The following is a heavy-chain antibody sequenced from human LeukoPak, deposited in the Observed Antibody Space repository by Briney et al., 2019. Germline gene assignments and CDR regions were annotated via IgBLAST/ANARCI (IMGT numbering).Heavy chain of an antibody. J-gene: IGHJ3*02. D-gene: IGHD3-10*01. CDR3: ARGRGEGAGKIYDVFDM. Sequence: PSETLSLTCTVSGGSISSHYWSWIRQPPGKGLEWIGYIYFSGSTNYNPSLKSRVTISIDTPNNQFSLKLSSVTAADTGVYYCARGRGEGAGKIYDVFDMGAKGTMVPASS. CDR1: GGSISSHY. CDR2: IYFSGST. V-gene: IGHV4-59*11.